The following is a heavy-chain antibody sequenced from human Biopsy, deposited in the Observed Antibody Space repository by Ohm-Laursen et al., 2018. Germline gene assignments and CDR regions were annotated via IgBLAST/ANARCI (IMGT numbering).Heavy chain of an antibody. V-gene: IGHV1-8*01. CDR1: GYTFTSYE. D-gene: IGHD3-10*01. CDR3: ARADPPLFYYGSGSSNWFDP. Sequence: GASVKVSCKTSGYTFTSYEINWVRQATGQGLEWMGWMNPDSGNTGYAQNFQGRVTMTGNTSISTAYMELSSLRSEDTAVYFCARADPPLFYYGSGSSNWFDPWGQGTLVIVSS. J-gene: IGHJ5*02. CDR2: MNPDSGNT.